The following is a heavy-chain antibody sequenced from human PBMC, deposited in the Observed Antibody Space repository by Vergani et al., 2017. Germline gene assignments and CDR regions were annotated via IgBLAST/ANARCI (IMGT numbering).Heavy chain of an antibody. CDR2: INAGNGNT. Sequence: QVQLVQSGAEVKKPGASVKVSCKASGYTFTSYAMHWVRQAPGQRLGCMGWINAGNGNTKYSQKFQGRVTITRDTSASTAYMELSSLRSEDTAVYYCARAQGPYSGSRIRGFNWFDPWGQGTLVTVSS. CDR3: ARAQGPYSGSRIRGFNWFDP. CDR1: GYTFTSYA. V-gene: IGHV1-3*01. J-gene: IGHJ5*02. D-gene: IGHD1-26*01.